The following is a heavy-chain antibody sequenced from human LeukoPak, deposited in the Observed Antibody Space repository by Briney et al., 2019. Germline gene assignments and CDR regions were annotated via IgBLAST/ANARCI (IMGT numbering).Heavy chain of an antibody. D-gene: IGHD3-10*01. V-gene: IGHV4-39*01. Sequence: SETLSLTCTVSGGSISSSSYYWGWIRQPPGKGLEWIGSIYYSGSTYYNPSLKSRVTMSVDTSKNQFSLKLSSVTAADTAVYYCARTYYYGSGSYSFDYWGQGTLVTVSS. CDR1: GGSISSSSYY. J-gene: IGHJ4*02. CDR2: IYYSGST. CDR3: ARTYYYGSGSYSFDY.